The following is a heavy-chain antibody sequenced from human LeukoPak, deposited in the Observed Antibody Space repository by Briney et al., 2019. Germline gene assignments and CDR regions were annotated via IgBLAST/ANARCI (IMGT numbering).Heavy chain of an antibody. J-gene: IGHJ4*02. CDR3: VQDGPLRSDY. CDR1: GASISTYY. CDR2: IFASGTT. V-gene: IGHV4-4*07. D-gene: IGHD3-16*01. Sequence: SETLSLTCTVSGASISTYYRSWIRQPAGKGLEWVGRIFASGTTNYNPSLESRVAMSVDTSKNQFSLNLSSVTAADTAIYYCVQDGPLRSDYWGQGTLVTVSS.